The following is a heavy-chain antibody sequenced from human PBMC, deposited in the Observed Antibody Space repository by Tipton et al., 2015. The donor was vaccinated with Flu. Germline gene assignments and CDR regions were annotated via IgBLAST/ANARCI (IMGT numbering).Heavy chain of an antibody. CDR3: AGNNYYDSRGYYYSLDY. CDR2: IYHSGRT. D-gene: IGHD3-22*01. J-gene: IGHJ4*02. CDR1: GYSISSGYY. Sequence: TLSLTCTVSGYSISSGYYWGWIRQSPGKGLEWIGNIYHSGRTYYNPSLKSRVTISVDTSKNQFSLKLSSVTAADTALYYCAGNNYYDSRGYYYSLDYWGQGTLVTVSS. V-gene: IGHV4-38-2*02.